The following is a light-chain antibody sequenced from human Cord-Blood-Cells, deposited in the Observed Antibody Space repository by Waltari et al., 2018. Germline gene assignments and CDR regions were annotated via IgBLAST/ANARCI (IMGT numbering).Light chain of an antibody. V-gene: IGKV1-5*03. CDR2: KGS. Sequence: DIQMTQSPSTLSAPVGDRVTITCRARQSISSWLAWYQQKPGKAPKLLIYKGSSLESGVPSRFSGSGSGTEFTLTISSLQPDDFATYYCQQYNSYWTFGQGTKVEIK. CDR1: QSISSW. J-gene: IGKJ1*01. CDR3: QQYNSYWT.